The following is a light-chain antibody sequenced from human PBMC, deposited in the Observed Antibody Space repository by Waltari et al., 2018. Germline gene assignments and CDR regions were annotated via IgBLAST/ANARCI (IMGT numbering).Light chain of an antibody. J-gene: IGLJ3*02. V-gene: IGLV3-1*01. CDR3: QAWDSGAVV. CDR1: GVGDGF. Sequence: SLELSQSPSVSVSPGQTASIICSGEGVGDGFVSWYQQRPGQSPVLVIYEDSKRPLGISERFSGSNSGNTATLTISDTQATDEADFYCQAWDSGAVVFGRGTRLIVL. CDR2: EDS.